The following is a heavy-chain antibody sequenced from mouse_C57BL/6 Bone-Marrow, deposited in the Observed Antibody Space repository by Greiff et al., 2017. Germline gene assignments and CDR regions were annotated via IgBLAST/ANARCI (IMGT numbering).Heavy chain of an antibody. CDR1: GYSFTDYN. D-gene: IGHD2-4*01. Sequence: QLQESGPELVKPGASVKISCKASGYSFTDYNMNWVKQSNGKGLEWIGVINPNYGTTSYNQKFKGKATLTVDQSSSTAYMQLNSLSSEDSAVYYCARGYDYDYAMDYWGQGTSVTVSS. J-gene: IGHJ4*01. CDR3: ARGYDYDYAMDY. CDR2: INPNYGTT. V-gene: IGHV1-39*01.